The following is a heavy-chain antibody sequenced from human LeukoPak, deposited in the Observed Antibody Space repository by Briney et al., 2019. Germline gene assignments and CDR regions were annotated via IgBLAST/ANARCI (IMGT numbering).Heavy chain of an antibody. Sequence: PGGSLRLSCAASGFTFSGYAMSWVRQAPGKGLEWVSAISGSGGSTYYADSVKGRFTISRDNSKNTLYLQMNSLRAEDTAVYYCAKDQGVSSGYFYYFDYWGQGTLVTVPS. CDR2: ISGSGGST. CDR3: AKDQGVSSGYFYYFDY. V-gene: IGHV3-23*01. D-gene: IGHD3-22*01. J-gene: IGHJ4*02. CDR1: GFTFSGYA.